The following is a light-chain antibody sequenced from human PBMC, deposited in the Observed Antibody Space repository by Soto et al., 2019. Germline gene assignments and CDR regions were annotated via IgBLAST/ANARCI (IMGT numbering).Light chain of an antibody. V-gene: IGLV2-14*01. CDR1: SSDVGGYNY. J-gene: IGLJ2*01. Sequence: QSALTQPASVSESPGQSITISCTGTSSDVGGYNYVSWYQQHPGKAPKLMIYDVSNRPSGVSNRFSGSKSGNTASLTISGLQAEDEADYYCSSYTSSSTEVVFGGGTKLTVL. CDR3: SSYTSSSTEVV. CDR2: DVS.